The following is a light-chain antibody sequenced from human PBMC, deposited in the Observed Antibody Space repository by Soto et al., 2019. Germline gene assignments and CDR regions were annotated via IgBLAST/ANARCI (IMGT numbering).Light chain of an antibody. Sequence: EIVLTQSPATLSLSLGERATLSCRASQSVSSYLAWYQQKPDQAPRLLIYDASNRATGIPARFSGSGSGTDFTLTISSLEPEDFAVYYCQQRSNWPPGLTFGGGTKVEIK. CDR2: DAS. CDR1: QSVSSY. J-gene: IGKJ4*01. CDR3: QQRSNWPPGLT. V-gene: IGKV3-11*01.